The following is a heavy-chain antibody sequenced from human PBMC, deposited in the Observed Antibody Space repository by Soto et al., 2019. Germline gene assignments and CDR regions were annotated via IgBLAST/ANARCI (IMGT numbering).Heavy chain of an antibody. J-gene: IGHJ4*02. V-gene: IGHV3-48*03. CDR2: ISSSGSTI. CDR1: GLTFSSYE. D-gene: IGHD3-3*01. CDR3: ARVGRSEDY. Sequence: VGSLRLSCAASGLTFSSYEMNWVRQAPGKGLEWVSYISSSGSTIYYADSVKGRFTISRDNAKNSLYLQTNSLRAEDTAVYYCARVGRSEDYWGQGTLVTVSS.